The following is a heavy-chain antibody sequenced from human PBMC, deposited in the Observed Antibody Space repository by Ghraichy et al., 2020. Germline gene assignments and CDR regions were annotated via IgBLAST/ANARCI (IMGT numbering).Heavy chain of an antibody. Sequence: SGPTLVKPTQTLTLTCTFSGFSLSSGGMCVSWIRQPPGKALEWLARIDWDADKHYSTSLKTRLTISKDTSKNQVVLTMTNMDPVDTATYYCARLLRGEGLGGMDVWGQGTTVTVSS. CDR2: IDWDADK. CDR1: GFSLSSGGMC. V-gene: IGHV2-70*11. D-gene: IGHD3-10*01. CDR3: ARLLRGEGLGGMDV. J-gene: IGHJ6*02.